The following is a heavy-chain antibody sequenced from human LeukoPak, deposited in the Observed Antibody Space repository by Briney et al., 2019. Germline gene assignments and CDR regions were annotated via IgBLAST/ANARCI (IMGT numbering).Heavy chain of an antibody. D-gene: IGHD3-10*01. CDR3: AKDLRVH. Sequence: GGSLRLSCAASGFTISSYDMSWVRQAPGKGLEWVSSITDNGVSTYYADSVKGRFTISRDNSKNMLYLQMNSLRAEDTALYYCAKDLRVHWGQGTLVTVSS. J-gene: IGHJ4*02. CDR2: ITDNGVST. CDR1: GFTISSYD. V-gene: IGHV3-23*01.